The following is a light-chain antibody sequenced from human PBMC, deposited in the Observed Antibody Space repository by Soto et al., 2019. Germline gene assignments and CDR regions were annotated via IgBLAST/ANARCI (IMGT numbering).Light chain of an antibody. CDR2: AAS. CDR3: QQLNTYPIT. CDR1: QTISGY. J-gene: IGKJ5*01. Sequence: DIQMTQSPSSLSASVGDRVTITCRASQTISGYLAWYQEKPGKAPKLLIYAASTLQSGVPSRFSGSGSGTDFTLTISGLQPEDLATYYCQQLNTYPITFGQGTRLEIK. V-gene: IGKV1-9*01.